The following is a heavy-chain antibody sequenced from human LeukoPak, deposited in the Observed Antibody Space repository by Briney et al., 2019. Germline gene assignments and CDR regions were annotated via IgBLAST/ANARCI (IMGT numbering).Heavy chain of an antibody. CDR1: GGSISSGGYS. V-gene: IGHV4-30-2*01. CDR2: INHSGST. J-gene: IGHJ5*02. D-gene: IGHD1-26*01. Sequence: PSETLSLTCAVSGGSISSGGYSWSWIRQPPGKGLEWIGEINHSGSTNYNPSLKSRVTISVDTSKNQFSLKLSSVTAADTAVYYCARHHRWELLRANWFDPWGQGTLVTVSS. CDR3: ARHHRWELLRANWFDP.